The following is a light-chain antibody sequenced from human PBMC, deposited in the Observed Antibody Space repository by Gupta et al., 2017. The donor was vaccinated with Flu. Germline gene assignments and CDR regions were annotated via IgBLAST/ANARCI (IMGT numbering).Light chain of an antibody. V-gene: IGLV3-1*01. CDR1: DLDKKH. CDR3: QAWEGDHFV. Sequence: SSELSQPPSVSVSAGQTASIDCSGDDLDKKHTCWYQQKSGQSPVLVIYQSNERQSGVPARFSATATARTATLTMAEAQAVDEDDYFCQAWEGDHFVFGGGT. J-gene: IGLJ2*01. CDR2: QSN.